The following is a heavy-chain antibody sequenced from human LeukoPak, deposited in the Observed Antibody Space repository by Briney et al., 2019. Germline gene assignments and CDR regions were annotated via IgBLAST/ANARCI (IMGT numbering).Heavy chain of an antibody. V-gene: IGHV3-30*04. CDR2: ISYDGSNK. CDR1: GFTFSSYA. Sequence: GGSLRLSCAASGFTFSSYAMHWVRQAPGKGLEWVAVISYDGSNKYYADSVKGRFTISRDNSKNTLYLHMNSLRAEDTAVYYCAREGAGDFDYWGQGTLVTVSS. D-gene: IGHD6-19*01. J-gene: IGHJ4*02. CDR3: AREGAGDFDY.